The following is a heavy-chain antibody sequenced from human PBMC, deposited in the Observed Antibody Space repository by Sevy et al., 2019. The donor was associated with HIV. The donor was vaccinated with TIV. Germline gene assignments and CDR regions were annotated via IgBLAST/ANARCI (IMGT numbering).Heavy chain of an antibody. D-gene: IGHD2-8*01. J-gene: IGHJ4*02. V-gene: IGHV3-33*01. CDR2: IWYDGSNK. Sequence: GGSLRLSCAASGFTFSSYGMHWVRQAPGKGLEWVAVIWYDGSNKYYADSVKGRFPISRENSKNTLYLQMNTRRAEDTAVYYWARDRDCTNGVCYMAYFDYGGQGTLVTVSS. CDR1: GFTFSSYG. CDR3: ARDRDCTNGVCYMAYFDY.